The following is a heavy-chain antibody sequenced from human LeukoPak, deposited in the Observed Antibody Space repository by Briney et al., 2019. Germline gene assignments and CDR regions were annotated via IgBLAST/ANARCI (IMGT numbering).Heavy chain of an antibody. CDR1: GGSISSYY. V-gene: IGHV4-59*08. J-gene: IGHJ4*02. CDR3: ARGPGVVSPFDY. Sequence: PSETLSLTCTVSGGSISSYYWSWIRQPPGKGLEWIGYIYYSGSTNYNPSLKSRVTISVDTSKNQFSLKLSSVTAADTAVYYCARGPGVVSPFDYWGQGTLVTVSS. CDR2: IYYSGST. D-gene: IGHD3-3*01.